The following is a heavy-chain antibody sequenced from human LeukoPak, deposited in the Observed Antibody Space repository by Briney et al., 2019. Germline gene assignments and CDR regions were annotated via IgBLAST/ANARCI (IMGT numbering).Heavy chain of an antibody. CDR2: ISSSGSTI. V-gene: IGHV3-11*01. J-gene: IGHJ3*02. Sequence: GGSLRLSCAASGFTFSDYYMSWIRQAPGKGLEWVSYISSSGSTIYYADSVKGRFTISRDNAKNSLYLQMNSLRAEDTAVYYCARVPPPTEEYSSSWYERGAFDIWGQGTMVTVSS. D-gene: IGHD6-13*01. CDR1: GFTFSDYY. CDR3: ARVPPPTEEYSSSWYERGAFDI.